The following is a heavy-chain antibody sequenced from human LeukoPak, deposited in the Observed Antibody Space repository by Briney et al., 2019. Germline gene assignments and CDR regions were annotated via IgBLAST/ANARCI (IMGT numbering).Heavy chain of an antibody. J-gene: IGHJ4*02. V-gene: IGHV3-21*01. Sequence: GGSPRLSCAAPGFTFSSYSMNWVRQAPGKGLEWVSSISSSSSYIYYADSVKGRFTISRDNAKNSLYLQMNSLRAEDTAVYYCARGGYSYGYYFDYWGQGTLVTVSS. CDR1: GFTFSSYS. CDR3: ARGGYSYGYYFDY. D-gene: IGHD5-18*01. CDR2: ISSSSSYI.